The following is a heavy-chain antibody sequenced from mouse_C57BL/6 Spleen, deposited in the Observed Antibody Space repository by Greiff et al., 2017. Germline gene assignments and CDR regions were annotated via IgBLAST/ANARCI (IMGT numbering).Heavy chain of an antibody. CDR2: INPNNGGT. CDR1: GYTFTDYN. V-gene: IGHV1-18*01. D-gene: IGHD1-1*01. J-gene: IGHJ1*03. Sequence: VQLQQSGPELVKPGASVKIPCKASGYTFTDYNMDWVKQSHGKSLEWIGDINPNNGGTIYNQKFKGKATLTVDKSSSTAYMELRSLTSEDTAVYYCARGDYYGSSIYGYFDVWGTGTTVTVSS. CDR3: ARGDYYGSSIYGYFDV.